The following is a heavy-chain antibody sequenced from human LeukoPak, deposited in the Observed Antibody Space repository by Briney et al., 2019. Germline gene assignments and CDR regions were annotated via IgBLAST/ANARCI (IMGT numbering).Heavy chain of an antibody. CDR3: ARDHQNYYGSGSYLGGVDY. D-gene: IGHD3-10*01. CDR1: GFTFSDYY. Sequence: PGGSLRLSCAASGFTFSDYYMSWIRQAPGKGLEWVSYISSSGSTIYYADSVKGRFTISRDNAKNSLYLQMNSLRAEDTAVYYCARDHQNYYGSGSYLGGVDYWGQGTLVTVSS. CDR2: ISSSGSTI. J-gene: IGHJ4*02. V-gene: IGHV3-11*01.